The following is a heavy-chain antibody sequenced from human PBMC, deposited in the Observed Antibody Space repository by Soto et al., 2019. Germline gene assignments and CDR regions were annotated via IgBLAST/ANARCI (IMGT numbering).Heavy chain of an antibody. V-gene: IGHV3-23*01. J-gene: IGHJ5*02. CDR3: AKDNKWFDP. CDR2: ISGSGGST. Sequence: GXSLRLSGAASGFTFSSYAXSWVVQAPGKGLEWVSAISGSGGSTYYADSVKGRFTISRDNSKNTLYLQMNSLRAEDTAVYYCAKDNKWFDPWGQGTLVTVSS. CDR1: GFTFSSYA.